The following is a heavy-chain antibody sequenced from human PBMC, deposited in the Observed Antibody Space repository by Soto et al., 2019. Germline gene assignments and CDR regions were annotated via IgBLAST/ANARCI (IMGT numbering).Heavy chain of an antibody. J-gene: IGHJ6*03. CDR3: ARGGIISHYYYYYMDV. Sequence: SVKVSCKASGGTFSSYTISWVRQAPGQGLEWMGRIIPILGIANYAQKFQGRVTITAAKSTSTAYMELSSLRSEDTAVYYCARGGIISHYYYYYMDVWGKGTTVTVSS. D-gene: IGHD3-3*02. CDR1: GGTFSSYT. V-gene: IGHV1-69*02. CDR2: IIPILGIA.